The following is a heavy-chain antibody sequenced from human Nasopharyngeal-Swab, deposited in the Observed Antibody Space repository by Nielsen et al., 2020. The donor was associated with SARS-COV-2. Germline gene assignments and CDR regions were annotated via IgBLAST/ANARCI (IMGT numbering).Heavy chain of an antibody. Sequence: SRPLCHTCAGYGGSFSGCYWSWIRQPPGKGLEWIGEINHSGSTNYNPSLKSRVTISVDTSKNQFSLKLSSVTAADTAVYYCARGQGYYYGSGSHWFDPWGQGTLVTVSS. V-gene: IGHV4-34*01. CDR1: GGSFSGCY. D-gene: IGHD3-10*01. CDR3: ARGQGYYYGSGSHWFDP. CDR2: INHSGST. J-gene: IGHJ5*02.